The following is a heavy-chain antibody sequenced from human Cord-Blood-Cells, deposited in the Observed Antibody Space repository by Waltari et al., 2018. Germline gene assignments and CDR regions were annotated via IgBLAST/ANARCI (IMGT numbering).Heavy chain of an antibody. J-gene: IGHJ1*01. CDR2: IYYSGST. V-gene: IGHV4-39*01. D-gene: IGHD2-2*01. CDR1: GGSISSSSYY. CDR3: ATYCSSTSCPS. Sequence: QLQLQESGPGLVKPSETLSLTCPVSGGSISSSSYYWGWIRQPPGKGLEWIGSIYYSGSTYYNPSLKSRVTISVDTSKNQFSLKRSSVTAADTAVYYCATYCSSTSCPSWGQGTLVTVSS.